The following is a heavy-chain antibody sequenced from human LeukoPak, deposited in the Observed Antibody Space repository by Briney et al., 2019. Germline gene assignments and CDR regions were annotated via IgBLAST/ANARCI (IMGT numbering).Heavy chain of an antibody. V-gene: IGHV1-24*01. CDR3: ARHQGLYCSSTSCYHYMDV. CDR2: FDPEDGET. J-gene: IGHJ6*03. D-gene: IGHD2-2*01. Sequence: ASVKVSCKVSGYTLTELSMHWVRQAPGKGLEWMGGFDPEDGETIYAQKFQGRVTMTEDTSTDTAYMELSSLRSEDTAVYYCARHQGLYCSSTSCYHYMDVWGKGTTVTVSS. CDR1: GYTLTELS.